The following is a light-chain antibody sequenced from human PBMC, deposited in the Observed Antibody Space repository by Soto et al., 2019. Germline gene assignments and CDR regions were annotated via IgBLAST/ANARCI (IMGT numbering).Light chain of an antibody. CDR3: QQDYNYPWT. CDR2: AAS. CDR1: QGIRND. Sequence: AIQMTQSPSSLSASVGDRVTITCRASQGIRNDLGWYQQKPGKAPKLLIYAASSLQSGVPSRFSGSGSGTDFTITISSLQPEDFATYYCQQDYNYPWTFGQGTKVEIK. V-gene: IGKV1-6*01. J-gene: IGKJ1*01.